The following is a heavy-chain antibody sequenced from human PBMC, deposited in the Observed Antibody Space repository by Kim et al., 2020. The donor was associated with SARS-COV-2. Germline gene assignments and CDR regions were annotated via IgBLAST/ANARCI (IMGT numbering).Heavy chain of an antibody. CDR3: ARDPIAAAGTWGGWNSPGTFDYYYYGMDV. CDR1: GFTFSSYS. D-gene: IGHD6-13*01. Sequence: GGSLRLSCAASGFTFSSYSMNWVRQAPGKGLEWVSSISSSSSYIYYADSVKGRFTISRDNAKNSLYLQMNSLRAEDTAVYYCARDPIAAAGTWGGWNSPGTFDYYYYGMDVWGQGTTVTVSS. V-gene: IGHV3-21*01. CDR2: ISSSSSYI. J-gene: IGHJ6*02.